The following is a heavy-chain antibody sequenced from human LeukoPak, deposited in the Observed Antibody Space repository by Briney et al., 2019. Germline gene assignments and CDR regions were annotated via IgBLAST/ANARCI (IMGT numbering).Heavy chain of an antibody. CDR2: ISAYNGNT. J-gene: IGHJ4*02. Sequence: GASVKVSCKASGYTFTSYGISWVRQAPGQGLEWMGWISAYNGNTNYAQKLQGRVTMTTDTSTSTAYMELRSLRSDDTAVYYCARGDNYYDSSGYNDYWGQGTLVTVSS. CDR1: GYTFTSYG. V-gene: IGHV1-18*01. D-gene: IGHD3-22*01. CDR3: ARGDNYYDSSGYNDY.